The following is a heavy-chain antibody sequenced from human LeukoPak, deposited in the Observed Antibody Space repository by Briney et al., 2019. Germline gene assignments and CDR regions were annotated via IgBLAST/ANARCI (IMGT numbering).Heavy chain of an antibody. J-gene: IGHJ4*02. D-gene: IGHD1-26*01. V-gene: IGHV4-38-2*02. CDR2: IYHSGST. Sequence: SETLSLTCTVSGYSISSGYYWGWIRQPPGKGLEWIGSIYHSGSTYYNPSLKSRVTISVDTSKNQFSLKLSSVTAAGTAVYYCAREGSLRDVDYWGQGTLVTVSS. CDR3: AREGSLRDVDY. CDR1: GYSISSGYY.